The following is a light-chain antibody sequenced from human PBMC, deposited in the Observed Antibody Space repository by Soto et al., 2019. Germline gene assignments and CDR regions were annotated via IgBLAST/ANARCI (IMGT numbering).Light chain of an antibody. Sequence: QMNQSPSSVSASLGERLIMTCRASRDIGSDLSWYQQKPGKAPTLLIYAASNLQSWVPSRFSGSGSGTDFTLTISSLQRDDFAIYYCQQYTPYFRTFGQGTKVDI. CDR1: RDIGSD. CDR3: QQYTPYFRT. V-gene: IGKV1-6*01. J-gene: IGKJ1*01. CDR2: AAS.